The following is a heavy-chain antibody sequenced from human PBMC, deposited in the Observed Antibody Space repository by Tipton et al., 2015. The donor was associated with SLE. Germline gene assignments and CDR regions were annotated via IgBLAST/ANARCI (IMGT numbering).Heavy chain of an antibody. Sequence: TLSLTCAVYGGSFSGYYWSWIRQPPGKGLEWIGSVYHSGRTYYNPSPKSRVTISVDTSKNQFSLKLSSVTAADTAVYYCARVAGWIEDAFDIWGQGTMVTVSS. CDR1: GGSFSGYY. CDR2: VYHSGRT. CDR3: ARVAGWIEDAFDI. J-gene: IGHJ3*02. V-gene: IGHV4-34*01. D-gene: IGHD2-2*03.